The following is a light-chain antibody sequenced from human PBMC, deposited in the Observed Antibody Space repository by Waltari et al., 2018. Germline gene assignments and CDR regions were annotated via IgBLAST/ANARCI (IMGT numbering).Light chain of an antibody. V-gene: IGKV1-5*03. CDR3: QQYNSYSLT. J-gene: IGKJ1*01. Sequence: DIQMTQSPSILSASVGDRVTITSRASQSISSWLAWYQQNQGKAPKRLIYKASSLESGVPSRFSGSGSGTEFTLTISSLQPDDFATYYCQQYNSYSLTFGQGTKVEIK. CDR1: QSISSW. CDR2: KAS.